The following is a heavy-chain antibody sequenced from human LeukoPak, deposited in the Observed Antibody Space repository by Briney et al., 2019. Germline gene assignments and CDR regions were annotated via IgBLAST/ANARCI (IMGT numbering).Heavy chain of an antibody. J-gene: IGHJ5*02. V-gene: IGHV4-31*03. CDR2: IYYSRST. Sequence: PSETLSLTCTVSGGSISRGGYYWSWIRQHPGKGLEWIGYIYYSRSTYYNPSLKSRVTIPVDTSKNQFSLKLSSVTAADTAVYYCATGRWGSSWYRGFDPWGQGTLVTVSS. D-gene: IGHD6-13*01. CDR1: GGSISRGGYY. CDR3: ATGRWGSSWYRGFDP.